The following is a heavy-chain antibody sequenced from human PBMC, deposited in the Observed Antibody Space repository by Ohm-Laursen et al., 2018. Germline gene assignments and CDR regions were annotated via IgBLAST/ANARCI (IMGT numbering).Heavy chain of an antibody. V-gene: IGHV3-21*01. Sequence: GSLRLSCSASGFTFSSYSMNWVRQAPGKGLEWVSSISSSSSYIYYADSVKGRFTISRDNAKNSLYLQMNSLRAEDTAVYYCARAYYDFWSGYYVSGMDVWGQGTTVTVSS. J-gene: IGHJ6*02. D-gene: IGHD3-3*01. CDR3: ARAYYDFWSGYYVSGMDV. CDR1: GFTFSSYS. CDR2: ISSSSSYI.